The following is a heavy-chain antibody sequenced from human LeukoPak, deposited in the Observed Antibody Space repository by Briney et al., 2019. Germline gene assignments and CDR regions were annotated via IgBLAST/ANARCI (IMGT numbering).Heavy chain of an antibody. CDR3: ARGAATDDRIDY. V-gene: IGHV4-59*01. Sequence: SETLSLTCTVSGGSISSYYWSWIRQPPGKGLERIGYIYYSGSTNYNPSLKSRVTISVDTSKNQFSLKLSSVTAADTAVYYCARGAATDDRIDYWGQGTLVTVSS. CDR2: IYYSGST. D-gene: IGHD6-25*01. CDR1: GGSISSYY. J-gene: IGHJ4*02.